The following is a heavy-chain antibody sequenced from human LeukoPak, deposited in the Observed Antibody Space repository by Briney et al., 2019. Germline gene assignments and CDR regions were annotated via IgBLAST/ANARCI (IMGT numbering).Heavy chain of an antibody. Sequence: GGSLRLSCAASGFTFSDYYMRWVRQAPGKGLEWVSYITGSGSIISYADSVKGRFTISRDNAKNSVYLQMNSLRAEDTAVYYCARDAFNWNDEPDDAFDIWGQGTMVTVSS. J-gene: IGHJ3*02. CDR3: ARDAFNWNDEPDDAFDI. CDR2: ITGSGSII. CDR1: GFTFSDYY. D-gene: IGHD1-20*01. V-gene: IGHV3-11*01.